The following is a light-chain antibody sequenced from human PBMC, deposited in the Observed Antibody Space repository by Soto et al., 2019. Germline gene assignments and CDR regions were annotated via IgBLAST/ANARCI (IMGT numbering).Light chain of an antibody. J-gene: IGLJ2*01. CDR3: QSYDNSLNHVV. CDR1: SSNIGSFYD. Sequence: QSVLTQPPSVSGAPGQRVTIPCTGSSSNIGSFYDVHWYQQLPGTVPKLLIYGDNNRPSGVPDRFSGSKSGTAASLAISGLQAEDEADYYCQSYDNSLNHVVFGGGTKLPVL. CDR2: GDN. V-gene: IGLV1-40*01.